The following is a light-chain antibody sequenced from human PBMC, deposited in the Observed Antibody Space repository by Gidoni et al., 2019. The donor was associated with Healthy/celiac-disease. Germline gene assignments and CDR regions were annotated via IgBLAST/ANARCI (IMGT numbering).Light chain of an antibody. J-gene: IGKJ1*01. CDR3: QQRSNWPRWT. CDR2: DAS. Sequence: EIVLTQSPATLSLSPGERATLSCRASQRVSSYLAWYQQKPGQAPRLLIYDASNRATGIPARFSGSGSGTDFTLTISILEPEDFAVYYCQQRSNWPRWTFGQGTKVEIK. CDR1: QRVSSY. V-gene: IGKV3-11*01.